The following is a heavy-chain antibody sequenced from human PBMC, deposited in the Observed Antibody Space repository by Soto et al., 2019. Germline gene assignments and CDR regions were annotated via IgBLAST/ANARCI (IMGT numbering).Heavy chain of an antibody. Sequence: QVQLVQSGAEVKKPGASVKVSCKASVYTFTSYGISWVRQAPGQGLEWMGWISAYNGNTNYLQKLQGRVTMTTDPSASTAYMELRRLRSDDTAVYYCASDGGVIALGDLHHWGQGTLVTVSS. CDR3: ASDGGVIALGDLHH. CDR2: ISAYNGNT. V-gene: IGHV1-18*04. D-gene: IGHD3-16*02. CDR1: VYTFTSYG. J-gene: IGHJ1*01.